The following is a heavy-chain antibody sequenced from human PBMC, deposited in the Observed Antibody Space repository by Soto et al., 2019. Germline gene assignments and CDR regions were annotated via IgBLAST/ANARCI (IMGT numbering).Heavy chain of an antibody. CDR3: ARDPSYYDSSGYYYTGYFQH. CDR2: ISYDGSNK. CDR1: GFTFSSYA. V-gene: IGHV3-30-3*01. J-gene: IGHJ1*01. Sequence: QVQLVESGGGVVQPGRSLRLSCAASGFTFSSYAMHWVRQAPGKGLEWVAVISYDGSNKYYADSVKGRFTSSRDNSKNTLYMQMNSLRAEDTAVYYCARDPSYYDSSGYYYTGYFQHWGQGTLVTVSS. D-gene: IGHD3-22*01.